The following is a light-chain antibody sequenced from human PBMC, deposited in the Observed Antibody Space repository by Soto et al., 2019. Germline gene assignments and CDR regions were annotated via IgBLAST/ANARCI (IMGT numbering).Light chain of an antibody. CDR3: KQCGNAPIT. CDR1: QAVYSSL. V-gene: IGKV3-20*01. Sequence: ENVLTQSPGTLYFPPGDAATLSCRSTQAVYSSLLAWYQQKPGQAPRLLIYGAYSRATGIPDRFSGSGSGTDFTLTISRMEPEDFAVYHCKQCGNAPITFGQGTRLEIK. J-gene: IGKJ5*01. CDR2: GAY.